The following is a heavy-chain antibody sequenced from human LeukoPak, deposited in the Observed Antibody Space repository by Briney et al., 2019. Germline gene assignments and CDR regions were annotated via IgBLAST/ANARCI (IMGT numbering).Heavy chain of an antibody. J-gene: IGHJ4*02. D-gene: IGHD6-19*01. V-gene: IGHV3-30*02. Sequence: GGSLRLSCAAFSGYWMIWVRQAPGKGLEWVAFIRYDGSNKYYADSVKDRFTISRDNSKNTLYLQMNSLRAEDTAVYYCAKDPYSSGWVPFDYWGQGTLVTVSS. CDR1: FSGYW. CDR3: AKDPYSSGWVPFDY. CDR2: IRYDGSNK.